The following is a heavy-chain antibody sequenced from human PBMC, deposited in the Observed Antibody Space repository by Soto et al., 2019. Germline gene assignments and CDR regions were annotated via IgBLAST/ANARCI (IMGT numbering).Heavy chain of an antibody. CDR2: IIPYNSNT. CDR1: GYTFSSYG. V-gene: IGHV1-18*01. J-gene: IGHJ4*02. D-gene: IGHD6-19*01. CDR3: ARVALGMQWLPYYFAY. Sequence: QVQLVQSGAEVKKPGASVKVSCKASGYTFSSYGITWVLQAPGQGLEWMGWIIPYNSNTNYAQKLQGRLTMTTDTSTGTAYMELRSLTSDDTAVYYCARVALGMQWLPYYFAYCGQGTLVTVSS.